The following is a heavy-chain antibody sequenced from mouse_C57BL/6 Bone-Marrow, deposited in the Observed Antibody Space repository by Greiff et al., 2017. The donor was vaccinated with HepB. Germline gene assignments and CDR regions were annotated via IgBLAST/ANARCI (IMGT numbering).Heavy chain of an antibody. Sequence: EVQVVESGPGLVKPSQSLSLTCSVTGYSITSGYYWNWIRQFPGNKLEWMGYISYDGSNNYNPSLKNRISITRDTSKNQFFLKLNSVTTEDTATYYCARSRSSGWFAYWGQGTLVTVSA. CDR1: GYSITSGYY. V-gene: IGHV3-6*01. D-gene: IGHD1-1*01. CDR2: ISYDGSN. J-gene: IGHJ3*01. CDR3: ARSRSSGWFAY.